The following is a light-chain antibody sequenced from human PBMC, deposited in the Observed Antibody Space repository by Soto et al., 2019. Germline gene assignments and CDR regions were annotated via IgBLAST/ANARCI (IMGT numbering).Light chain of an antibody. Sequence: EIVLTQSPGTLSLSPGERATLSCRASESVSSNFLAWYQQRFGQAPRLLIYGASSRASGIPDRFSGSGTGTDFTLTINRLEPEDFAIYFCQQYGRSPWTFGQGTKVKF. CDR2: GAS. CDR3: QQYGRSPWT. CDR1: ESVSSNF. V-gene: IGKV3-20*01. J-gene: IGKJ1*01.